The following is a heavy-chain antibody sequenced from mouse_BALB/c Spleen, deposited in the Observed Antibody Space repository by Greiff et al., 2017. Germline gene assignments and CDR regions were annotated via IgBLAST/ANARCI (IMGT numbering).Heavy chain of an antibody. CDR1: GYTFTSYV. CDR2: INPYNDGT. Sequence: EVQLQQSGPELVKPGASVKMSCKASGYTFTSYVMHWVKQKPGQGLEWIGYINPYNDGTKYNEKFKGKATLTSDKSSSTAYMELSSLTSEDSAVYYCAREGVYYGNSHAMDYWGQGTSVTVSS. CDR3: AREGVYYGNSHAMDY. V-gene: IGHV1-14*01. D-gene: IGHD2-1*01. J-gene: IGHJ4*01.